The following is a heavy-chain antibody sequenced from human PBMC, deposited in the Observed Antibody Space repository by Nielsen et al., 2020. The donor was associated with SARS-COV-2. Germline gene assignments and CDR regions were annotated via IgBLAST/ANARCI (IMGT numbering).Heavy chain of an antibody. CDR1: GFTFDDYA. CDR3: AKDFWMEWQQFAYFNV. V-gene: IGHV3-9*01. J-gene: IGHJ2*01. CDR2: ISWNSGNI. D-gene: IGHD5-24*01. Sequence: GGSLRLSCAASGFTFDDYAMHWVRQAPGKGLEWVSGISWNSGNIGYAGSVKGRFTISRDNTKRSVYLQMNSLRPEDTAFYYCAKDFWMEWQQFAYFNVWSRGTLVTVSS.